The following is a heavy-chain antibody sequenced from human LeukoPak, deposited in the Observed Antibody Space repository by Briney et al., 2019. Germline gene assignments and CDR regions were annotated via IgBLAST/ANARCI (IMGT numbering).Heavy chain of an antibody. J-gene: IGHJ4*02. V-gene: IGHV3-21*04. CDR2: ISSSSSYI. CDR1: GFTLSNYN. CDR3: AKDQFAGTSSPDY. Sequence: GGSLRLSCAASGFTLSNYNVNWVRQAPGKGLEWVSSISSSSSYIYYADSVKGRFTSSRDNAKKSLYLQMNSLRAEDTAVYYCAKDQFAGTSSPDYWGQGTLVTVSS. D-gene: IGHD2-2*01.